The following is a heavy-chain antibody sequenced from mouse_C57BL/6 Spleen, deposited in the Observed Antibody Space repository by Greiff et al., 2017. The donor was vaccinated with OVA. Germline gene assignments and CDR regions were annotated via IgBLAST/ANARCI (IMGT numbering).Heavy chain of an antibody. CDR3: ARRGVPDYAMDY. CDR1: GFNFNDYY. J-gene: IGHJ4*01. Sequence: VQLQQSGAELVKPGASVKLSCTASGFNFNDYYMHWVKQRPEQGLEWIGRIDPGAGGTTYAPKFQGKATLTVDTSSNTAYLQLSSLTSEDTAVYYCARRGVPDYAMDYWGQGTSVTVSS. CDR2: IDPGAGGT. V-gene: IGHV14-2*01. D-gene: IGHD2-14*01.